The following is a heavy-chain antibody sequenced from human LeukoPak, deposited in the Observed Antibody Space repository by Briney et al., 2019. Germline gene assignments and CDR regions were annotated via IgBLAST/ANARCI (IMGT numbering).Heavy chain of an antibody. D-gene: IGHD2-2*01. V-gene: IGHV1-69*13. CDR3: ARHDCSSTSCYFGSQIDY. CDR2: IIPIFGTA. J-gene: IGHJ4*02. CDR1: GGTFSSYA. Sequence: EASVKVSCKASGGTFSSYAISWVRQAPGQGLEWMGGIIPIFGTANYAQKFQGRVTITADESTSTAYMELSSLRSEDTAVYYCARHDCSSTSCYFGSQIDYWGQGTLVTVSS.